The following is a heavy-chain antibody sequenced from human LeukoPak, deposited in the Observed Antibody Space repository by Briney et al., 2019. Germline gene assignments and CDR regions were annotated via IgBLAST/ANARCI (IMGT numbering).Heavy chain of an antibody. CDR3: AKKRTPVAGTNYFDY. D-gene: IGHD6-19*01. J-gene: IGHJ4*02. CDR1: GFTFSSYA. V-gene: IGHV3-23*01. CDR2: VSAGGDNT. Sequence: GGSLRLSCAASGFTFSSYAMIWVRQAPGKGLEWVSAVSAGGDNTYYAESVKGGFTISRDNSKNTVYLQMTSVTAEDTARYYCAKKRTPVAGTNYFDYWGQGILVTVSS.